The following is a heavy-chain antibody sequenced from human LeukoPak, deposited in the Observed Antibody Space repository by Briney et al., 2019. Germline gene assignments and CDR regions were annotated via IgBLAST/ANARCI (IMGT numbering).Heavy chain of an antibody. CDR2: FDPEDGET. D-gene: IGHD3-16*02. V-gene: IGHV1-24*01. CDR1: GYTLTELS. J-gene: IGHJ4*02. CDR3: ATRASIMITFGGVIASGYYFDY. Sequence: ASVKVSCTVSGYTLTELSMHWVRQAPGKGLEWMGGFDPEDGETIYAQKFQGRVTMTEDTSTDTAYMELSSLRSEDTAVYYCATRASIMITFGGVIASGYYFDYWGQGTLVTVSS.